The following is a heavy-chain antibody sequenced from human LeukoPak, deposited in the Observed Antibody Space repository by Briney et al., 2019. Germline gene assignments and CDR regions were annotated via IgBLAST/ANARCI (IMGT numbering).Heavy chain of an antibody. J-gene: IGHJ2*01. CDR3: ARGQRNYGGNSPFDL. CDR1: GGSLSGYY. Sequence: SETLSLTCAVYGGSLSGYYWSWIRQPPGKGLEWIGEINHSGSTNYNPSLKSRVTISVDTSKNQFSLKLSSVTAADTAVYYCARGQRNYGGNSPFDLWGRGTLVTVSS. CDR2: INHSGST. D-gene: IGHD4-23*01. V-gene: IGHV4-34*01.